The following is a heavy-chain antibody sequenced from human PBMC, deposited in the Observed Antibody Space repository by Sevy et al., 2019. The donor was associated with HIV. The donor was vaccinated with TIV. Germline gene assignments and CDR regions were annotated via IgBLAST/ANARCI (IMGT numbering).Heavy chain of an antibody. CDR2: ISAYNGNT. D-gene: IGHD6-19*01. Sequence: ASVKVSCKASGYTFTSYGISWVRQAPGQGLEWMGWISAYNGNTNYEQKLQGRVTMTTDTSTSTAYMELRSLRSDDTAVYYCARRYSSGWDFDYWGQGTLVTVSS. CDR3: ARRYSSGWDFDY. V-gene: IGHV1-18*01. J-gene: IGHJ4*02. CDR1: GYTFTSYG.